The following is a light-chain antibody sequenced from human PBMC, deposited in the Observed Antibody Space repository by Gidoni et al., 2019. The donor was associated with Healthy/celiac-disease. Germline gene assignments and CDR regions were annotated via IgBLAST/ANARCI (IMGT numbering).Light chain of an antibody. CDR2: AAS. V-gene: IGKV1-39*01. CDR3: QQSYSTPRT. Sequence: DIQRTQSPSSLSASVGDRVTITSRASQSISSYLNWYQQKPGKTPKLLIYAASSLQSGVPSRFSGSGSGTDFTLTISSLQPEDFATYYCQQSYSTPRTFGQGTKVEIK. J-gene: IGKJ1*01. CDR1: QSISSY.